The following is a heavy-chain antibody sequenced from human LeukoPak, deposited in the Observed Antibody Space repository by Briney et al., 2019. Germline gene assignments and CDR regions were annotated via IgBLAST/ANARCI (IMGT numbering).Heavy chain of an antibody. CDR1: GYTFTSYY. V-gene: IGHV1-18*04. J-gene: IGHJ6*03. CDR2: ISAYNGNT. Sequence: ASVKVSCKASGYTFTSYYMHWVRQAPGQGLEWMGWISAYNGNTYYAQNLQGRVTVTTDTSTSTAYMELTSLRSDDTAVYYCAREGRYYYYYMDVWGKGTTVTVSS. CDR3: AREGRYYYYYMDV.